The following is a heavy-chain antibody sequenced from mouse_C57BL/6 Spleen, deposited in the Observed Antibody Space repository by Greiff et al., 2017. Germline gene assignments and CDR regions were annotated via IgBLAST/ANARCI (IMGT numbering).Heavy chain of an antibody. V-gene: IGHV6-3*01. D-gene: IGHD2-4*01. J-gene: IGHJ4*01. CDR1: GFTFSNYW. Sequence: EVKVEESGGGLVQPGGSMKLSCVASGFTFSNYWMNWVRQSPEKGLEWVAQIRLKSDNYATHYAESVKGRFTISRDDSKSSVYLQMNNLRAEDTGIYYCTGGYDYDGAMDYWGQGTSVTVSS. CDR2: IRLKSDNYAT. CDR3: TGGYDYDGAMDY.